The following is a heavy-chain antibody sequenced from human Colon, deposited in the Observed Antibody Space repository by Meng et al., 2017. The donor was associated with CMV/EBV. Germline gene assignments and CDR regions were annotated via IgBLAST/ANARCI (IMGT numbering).Heavy chain of an antibody. CDR3: ARDPSGSRVPFDY. D-gene: IGHD1-26*01. J-gene: IGHJ4*02. CDR1: GYTFSDYH. CDR2: INSNSGAT. Sequence: QVQWVRSGAEVKKPGASVKVSCKTSGYTFSDYHIHWGRQAPGQGLEWMGWINSNSGATDYAQKFQGRFTMTRDTSITTVYMELSSLRSDDTAVYYCARDPSGSRVPFDYWGQGSLVTVPS. V-gene: IGHV1-2*02.